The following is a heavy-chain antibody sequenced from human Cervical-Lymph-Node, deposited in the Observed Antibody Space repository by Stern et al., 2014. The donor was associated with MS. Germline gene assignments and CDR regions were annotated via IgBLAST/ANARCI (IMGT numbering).Heavy chain of an antibody. CDR3: AKLSQLSYPFDY. Sequence: VQLVESGGGVVQPGRSLRLSCTASGFTFRNHGMHWVRQTPGKGLEWVAQISYNATNKFYADSVKGRFTISRDNSKNTLYLQMNSLTSGDTAVYCCAKLSQLSYPFDYWGRGTLVSVSS. J-gene: IGHJ4*02. V-gene: IGHV3-30*18. D-gene: IGHD2/OR15-2a*01. CDR1: GFTFRNHG. CDR2: ISYNATNK.